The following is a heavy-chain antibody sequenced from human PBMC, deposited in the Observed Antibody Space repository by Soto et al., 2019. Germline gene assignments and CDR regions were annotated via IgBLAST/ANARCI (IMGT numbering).Heavy chain of an antibody. CDR3: ASEYCSGSSCYYYGMDV. CDR2: IWYDGSNK. V-gene: IGHV3-33*01. D-gene: IGHD2-15*01. J-gene: IGHJ6*02. Sequence: QVQLVESGGGVVQPGRSLRLSCAASGFTFSSYGMHWVRQAPGKGLAWVAVIWYDGSNKYYADSVKGRLTISRDNSKKTLYAQMISLRADDTAVYYCASEYCSGSSCYYYGMDVWGQGTTVTVSS. CDR1: GFTFSSYG.